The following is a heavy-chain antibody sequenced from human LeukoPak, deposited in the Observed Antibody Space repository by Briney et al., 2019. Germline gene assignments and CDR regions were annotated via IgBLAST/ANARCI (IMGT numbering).Heavy chain of an antibody. Sequence: ASVKVSFKASGYTFTNYYMHWVRQAPGQGLERMGIIIPSGGNINYAQKFRGRVTLTRDTSTTTVYMELSSLRSEDSAVYYCAREESGGYFDYWGQGTLVTVSS. V-gene: IGHV1-46*01. CDR1: GYTFTNYY. CDR2: IIPSGGNI. J-gene: IGHJ4*02. CDR3: AREESGGYFDY. D-gene: IGHD2-8*02.